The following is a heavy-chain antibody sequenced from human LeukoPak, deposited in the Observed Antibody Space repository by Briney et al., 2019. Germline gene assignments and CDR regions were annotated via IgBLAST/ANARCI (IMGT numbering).Heavy chain of an antibody. J-gene: IGHJ4*02. Sequence: GGSLRLSCAASGFTFSSYAMNWIRQAPGKGLEWVSSISSSGGSTYYADSVKGRFTISRDNSNNTLYLQMNSLRAEDTAVYYCAKGPSVGFGELFRSAYFDYWGQGTLATVSS. CDR3: AKGPSVGFGELFRSAYFDY. V-gene: IGHV3-23*01. CDR1: GFTFSSYA. D-gene: IGHD3-10*01. CDR2: ISSSGGST.